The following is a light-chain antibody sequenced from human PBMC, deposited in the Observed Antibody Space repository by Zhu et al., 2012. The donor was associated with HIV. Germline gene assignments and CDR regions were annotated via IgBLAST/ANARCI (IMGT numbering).Light chain of an antibody. CDR3: QQYYTPSYS. V-gene: IGKV1-5*03. CDR2: KAS. CDR1: QSISSW. Sequence: DIQMTQSPSTLSASVGDRITITCRASQSISSWLAWYQQKPGSAPKLLIYKASTLESGVPSRFSASGSGTEFTLTISSLQPDDFATYTCQQYYTPSYSFGQGPNCTSN. J-gene: IGKJ2*01.